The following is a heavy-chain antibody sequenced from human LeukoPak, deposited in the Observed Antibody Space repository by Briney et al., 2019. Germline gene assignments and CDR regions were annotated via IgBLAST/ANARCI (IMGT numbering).Heavy chain of an antibody. CDR3: ASSVGYSGSYQFDY. CDR1: GGSISSSSYY. Sequence: SETLSLTCTVSGGSISSSSYYWGWIRQPPGKGLEWIGSIYYSGSTYYNPSLKSRVTISVDTSKNQFSLKLSSVTAADTAVYYCASSVGYSGSYQFDYWGQGTLVTVSS. CDR2: IYYSGST. D-gene: IGHD1-26*01. V-gene: IGHV4-39*07. J-gene: IGHJ4*02.